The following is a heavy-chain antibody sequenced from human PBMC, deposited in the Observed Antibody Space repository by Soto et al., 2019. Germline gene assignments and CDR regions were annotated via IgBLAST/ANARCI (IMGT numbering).Heavy chain of an antibody. CDR2: INNDGSST. V-gene: IGHV3-74*01. CDR3: VMGTMDV. J-gene: IGHJ6*04. Sequence: EVQLVGSGGGLVQPGGSLRLSCAASGFSFRTYWMLWARQAPGKGLEWVSHINNDGSSTDYADSVKGRFTISRDNAKDTLYLQMNSLRAEDAATYYCVMGTMDVWGTGTTVTVSS. CDR1: GFSFRTYW. D-gene: IGHD7-27*01.